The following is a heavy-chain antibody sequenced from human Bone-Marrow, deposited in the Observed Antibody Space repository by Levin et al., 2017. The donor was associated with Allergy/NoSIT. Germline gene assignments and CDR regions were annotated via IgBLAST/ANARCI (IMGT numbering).Heavy chain of an antibody. Sequence: SQTLSLTCAVSGASISTSHWWGWFRQPPGKGLEWVGEILHSETTNYNPSLKSRVTISGDKSRNQFSLDVTSVTAADTAVYYCARKGSGSCADYWGQGTLVTVSS. CDR1: GASISTSHW. CDR2: ILHSETT. CDR3: ARKGSGSCADY. D-gene: IGHD3-10*01. J-gene: IGHJ4*02. V-gene: IGHV4-4*02.